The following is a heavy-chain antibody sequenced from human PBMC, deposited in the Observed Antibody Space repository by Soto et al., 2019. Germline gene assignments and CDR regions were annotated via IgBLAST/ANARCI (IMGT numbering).Heavy chain of an antibody. J-gene: IGHJ5*02. V-gene: IGHV4-30-4*01. D-gene: IGHD3-16*02. CDR3: AGLQSMRLSGLDP. CDR1: GGSISSGDYY. CDR2: IYYSGST. Sequence: QVQLQESGPGLVKPSQTLSLTCTVSGGSISSGDYYWSWIRQPPGKGLEWIGYIYYSGSTHYNPSLKSRVTISVDTSKNQFSLKLSSVTAADTAVYYCAGLQSMRLSGLDPWGQGTLVTVSS.